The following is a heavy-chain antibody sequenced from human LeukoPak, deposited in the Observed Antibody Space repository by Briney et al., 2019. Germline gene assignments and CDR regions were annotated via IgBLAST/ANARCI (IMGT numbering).Heavy chain of an antibody. V-gene: IGHV3-23*01. J-gene: IGHJ4*02. D-gene: IGHD3-22*01. CDR3: AKHALYDSSGYYISYDY. CDR1: GFTFSSDA. CDR2: ISGSGGST. Sequence: GGSLRLSCSASGFTFSSDAMSGGRQAPGKGLEWVSAISGSGGSTYYGDSVKVRFTISRDNSKNTLYLQMNSLRAEDTAVYYCAKHALYDSSGYYISYDYWAQGTLATVSS.